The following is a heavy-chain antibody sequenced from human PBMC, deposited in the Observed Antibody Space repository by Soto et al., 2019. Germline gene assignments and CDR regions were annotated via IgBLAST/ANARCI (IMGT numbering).Heavy chain of an antibody. D-gene: IGHD1-7*01. V-gene: IGHV3-11*01. CDR1: GFTFSDYY. Sequence: GGSLRLSCAASGFTFSDYYMSWIRQAPGKGLEWVSYISSSGSTIYYADSVKGRFTISRDNAKNSLYLQMNSLRAEDSAVYYCASQKLRQNWFGPWGQGTLVTVSS. CDR3: ASQKLRQNWFGP. J-gene: IGHJ5*02. CDR2: ISSSGSTI.